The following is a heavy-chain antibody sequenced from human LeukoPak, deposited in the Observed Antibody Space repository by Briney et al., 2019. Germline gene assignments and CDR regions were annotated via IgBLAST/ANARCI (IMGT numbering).Heavy chain of an antibody. CDR1: GLTFSNFP. V-gene: IGHV3-30*02. CDR2: IQDDGATT. J-gene: IGHJ4*02. Sequence: GGSLRLSCAASGLTFSNFPLHWVRQAPVKGLEWVALIQDDGATTNYVDSVRGRFTISRDNSKSTVYLQMNSLKPDDTAVYYCATQSITLVVVISPFDYWGQGTLVTVSS. D-gene: IGHD3-22*01. CDR3: ATQSITLVVVISPFDY.